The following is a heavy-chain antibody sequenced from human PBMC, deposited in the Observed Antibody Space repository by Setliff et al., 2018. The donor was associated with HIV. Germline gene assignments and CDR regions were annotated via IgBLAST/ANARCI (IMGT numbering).Heavy chain of an antibody. D-gene: IGHD1-1*01. CDR2: VYSTGSI. J-gene: IGHJ4*02. Sequence: SEALSLTCTVSGGSMSRFYWTWIRQPPGKGLEWIGFVYSTGSINYSPSFRGRLTISLDTSENQFSLHLTSVTAADTAVYYCARAEGDAYNSLPYFDSWGPGALGTVSS. CDR3: ARAEGDAYNSLPYFDS. CDR1: GGSMSRFY. V-gene: IGHV4-59*01.